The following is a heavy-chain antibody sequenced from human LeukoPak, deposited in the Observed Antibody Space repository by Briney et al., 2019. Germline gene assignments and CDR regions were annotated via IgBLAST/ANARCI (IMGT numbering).Heavy chain of an antibody. D-gene: IGHD3-10*02. CDR3: AELGITMIGGV. J-gene: IGHJ6*04. Sequence: PAGGSLRLSCAASGFTFSSYTMNWVRQAPGKGLEWVANIKEDGSENYSVDSVKGRFTISRDNAKNSLYLQMNSLRAEDTAVYYCAELGITMIGGVWGKGTTVTISS. CDR1: GFTFSSYT. CDR2: IKEDGSEN. V-gene: IGHV3-7*01.